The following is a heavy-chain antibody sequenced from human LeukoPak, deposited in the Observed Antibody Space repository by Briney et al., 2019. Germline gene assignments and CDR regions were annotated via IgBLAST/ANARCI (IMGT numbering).Heavy chain of an antibody. CDR2: IPYQGNNR. Sequence: GGSLRLSCAASEFTFSIYGIHWVRQAPGKGLEWVAFIPYQGNNRHYADFVKGRFTISRDNAKNSLYLQMNSLRAEDTAVYYCARPDDYGDYFDYWGQGTLVTVSS. CDR1: EFTFSIYG. J-gene: IGHJ4*02. CDR3: ARPDDYGDYFDY. D-gene: IGHD4-17*01. V-gene: IGHV3-30*12.